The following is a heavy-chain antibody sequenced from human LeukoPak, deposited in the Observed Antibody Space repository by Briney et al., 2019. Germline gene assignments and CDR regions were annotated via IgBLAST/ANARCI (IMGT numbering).Heavy chain of an antibody. Sequence: PGRSLRLSCAASGFTVSSNYMSWVRQAPGKGLEWVSVIYSGGSTYYADSVKGRFTISRDNSKNTLYLQMNSLRAEDTAVYYCARAYSSGEGVDYWGQGTLVTVSS. D-gene: IGHD6-19*01. V-gene: IGHV3-53*01. CDR1: GFTVSSNY. CDR3: ARAYSSGEGVDY. J-gene: IGHJ4*02. CDR2: IYSGGST.